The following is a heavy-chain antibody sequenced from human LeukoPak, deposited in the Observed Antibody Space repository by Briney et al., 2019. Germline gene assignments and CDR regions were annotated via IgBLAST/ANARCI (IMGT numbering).Heavy chain of an antibody. CDR2: ISSSSTI. Sequence: GGSLRRSCAASGFTFSSYSMNWVRQAPGKGLEWVSYISSSSTIYYADSVKGRFTISRDNSKNTLYLQMNSLRDEDTAVYYCARDWDTSGYYHNFDYWGQGTLVTVSS. D-gene: IGHD3-22*01. V-gene: IGHV3-48*02. CDR3: ARDWDTSGYYHNFDY. CDR1: GFTFSSYS. J-gene: IGHJ4*02.